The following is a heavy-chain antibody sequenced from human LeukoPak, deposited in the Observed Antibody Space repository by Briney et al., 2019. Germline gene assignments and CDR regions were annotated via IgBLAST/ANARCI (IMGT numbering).Heavy chain of an antibody. CDR3: ARGHYDVLTSSYKWTPDY. V-gene: IGHV3-21*06. J-gene: IGHJ4*02. Sequence: GGSLRLSCAASGFTFSTYNMNWVRQAPGKRLEWVSSLTSGGGYTYYADSVKGRFTTSRDNAKNSLSLRLDRLRAEDTAVYYCARGHYDVLTSSYKWTPDYWGQGTLVTVSS. CDR1: GFTFSTYN. CDR2: LTSGGGYT. D-gene: IGHD3-9*01.